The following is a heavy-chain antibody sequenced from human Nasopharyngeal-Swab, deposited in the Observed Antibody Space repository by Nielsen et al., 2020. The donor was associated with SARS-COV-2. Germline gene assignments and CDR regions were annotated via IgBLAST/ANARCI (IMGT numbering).Heavy chain of an antibody. CDR2: IYYSGST. V-gene: IGHV4-31*11. Sequence: SETLSLTCAVSGGSISSGGYYWSWIRQHPGKGLEWIGYIYYSGSTYYNPSLKSRVTISVDTSKNQFSLKLSSVTAADTAVYYCARGPSGGSYWGAFDYWGQGTLVTVSS. J-gene: IGHJ4*02. CDR1: GGSISSGGYY. D-gene: IGHD1-26*01. CDR3: ARGPSGGSYWGAFDY.